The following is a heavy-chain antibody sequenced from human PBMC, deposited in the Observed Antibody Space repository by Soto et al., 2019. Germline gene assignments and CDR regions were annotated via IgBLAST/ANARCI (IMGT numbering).Heavy chain of an antibody. Sequence: QITLKESGPTLVKPTQTLTLTCTFSGFAHSTTEEGVGWIRQPPGKAPEWLALIYWDDDKRYSPSLKTWLTITKDTSKNQVVLTVTNVDPVDTATYYCAHGSCFGADCYPNPYFDFWGQGILVTVSS. CDR1: GFAHSTTEEG. CDR3: AHGSCFGADCYPNPYFDF. V-gene: IGHV2-5*02. J-gene: IGHJ4*02. D-gene: IGHD2-21*02. CDR2: IYWDDDK.